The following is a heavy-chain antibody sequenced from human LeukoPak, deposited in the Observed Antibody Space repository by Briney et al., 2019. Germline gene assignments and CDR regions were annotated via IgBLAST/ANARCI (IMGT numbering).Heavy chain of an antibody. Sequence: GGSLRLSCAASGLTFSSYAMSWVRQAPGKGLEWVSAISGSGGGTYYADSVKGRFTISRDNSKNTLYLQMNSLRADDTAVYYCARELLWFGDLSVFRRNTYYMDVWGKGTTVTVSS. V-gene: IGHV3-23*01. CDR2: ISGSGGGT. CDR1: GLTFSSYA. D-gene: IGHD3-10*01. J-gene: IGHJ6*03. CDR3: ARELLWFGDLSVFRRNTYYMDV.